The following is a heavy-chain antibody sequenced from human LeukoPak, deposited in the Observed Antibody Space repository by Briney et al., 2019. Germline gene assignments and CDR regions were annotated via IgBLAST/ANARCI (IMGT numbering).Heavy chain of an antibody. CDR3: TTEVVDGYNFDY. J-gene: IGHJ4*02. CDR1: GFTFSNAW. Sequence: GGSLRLSCAASGFTFSNAWMSCVRQAPGKGREWVGRIKSKTDGGTTDYAAPVKGRFTISRDDSKNTLYLQMNSLKTEDTAVYYCTTEVVDGYNFDYWGQGTLVTVSS. V-gene: IGHV3-15*01. D-gene: IGHD5-24*01. CDR2: IKSKTDGGTT.